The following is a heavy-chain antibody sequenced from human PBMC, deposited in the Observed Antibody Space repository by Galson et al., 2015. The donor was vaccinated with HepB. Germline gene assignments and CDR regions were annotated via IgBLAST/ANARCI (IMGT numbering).Heavy chain of an antibody. Sequence: SLRLSCAASGFTFTDYWMSWVRQAPGKGLEWLANIKQDGSDKYYVGSVKGRFTISRDNAKNSLYLQMNSLRPEDTAVYYCATSLHSAGNDWGQGTLVTVSS. J-gene: IGHJ4*02. CDR2: IKQDGSDK. CDR3: ATSLHSAGND. D-gene: IGHD6-13*01. CDR1: GFTFTDYW. V-gene: IGHV3-7*03.